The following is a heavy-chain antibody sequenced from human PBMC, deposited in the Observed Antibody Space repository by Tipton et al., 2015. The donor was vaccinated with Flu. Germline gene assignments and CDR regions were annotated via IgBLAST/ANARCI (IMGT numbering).Heavy chain of an antibody. J-gene: IGHJ5*02. Sequence: TLSLTCAVSGDSISSDYYWAWIRQFPGKGLEWIGSVSRAGSTNYNPSLKSRVTISIDTSKNQFSLKMKSVTAADMAVYYCARRDYSNDVSDPKSWFDPWGQGTLVAVSS. V-gene: IGHV4-38-2*01. CDR2: VSRAGST. CDR3: ARRDYSNDVSDPKSWFDP. CDR1: GDSISSDYY. D-gene: IGHD4-11*01.